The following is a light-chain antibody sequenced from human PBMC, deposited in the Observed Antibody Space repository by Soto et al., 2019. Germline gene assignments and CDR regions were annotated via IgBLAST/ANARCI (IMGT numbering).Light chain of an antibody. Sequence: DIQMTQSPSSLSASVGDRVTITCRASQTISSYLNWYQQKPGKAPKLLIYAASSLQSGVPSRFSGSGSGTDFTLTISSLQPEDFANYYGQQSHSIPYTFGQGTKLEIK. CDR3: QQSHSIPYT. V-gene: IGKV1-39*01. CDR1: QTISSY. CDR2: AAS. J-gene: IGKJ2*01.